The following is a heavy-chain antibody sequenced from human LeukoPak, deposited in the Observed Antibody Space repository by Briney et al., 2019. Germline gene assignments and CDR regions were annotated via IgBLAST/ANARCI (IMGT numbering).Heavy chain of an antibody. CDR3: AMVSDSSDWPYFEY. Sequence: GGSLRLSCAASGFTFSSYSMNWVRQAPGKGLDWVSSISSSSSYIYYADSVKGRFTISRDNAKNTLYLQMNSLRAEDTAVYYCAMVSDSSDWPYFEYWGQGTLVTVSS. CDR2: ISSSSSYI. J-gene: IGHJ4*02. CDR1: GFTFSSYS. D-gene: IGHD6-19*01. V-gene: IGHV3-21*01.